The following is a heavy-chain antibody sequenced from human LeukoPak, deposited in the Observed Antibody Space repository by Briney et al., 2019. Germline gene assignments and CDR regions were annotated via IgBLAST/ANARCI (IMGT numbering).Heavy chain of an antibody. Sequence: SETLSLTCTVSGGSISSYYWSWIRQPPGKGLEWICYIYYNGNTNYNPSLKNRVTISVDTSRVPFSLKLRSVTAADTAVYYCARGGYYYLDVWGKGTTVTVSS. V-gene: IGHV4-59*01. J-gene: IGHJ6*03. CDR1: GGSISSYY. CDR2: IYYNGNT. CDR3: ARGGYYYLDV.